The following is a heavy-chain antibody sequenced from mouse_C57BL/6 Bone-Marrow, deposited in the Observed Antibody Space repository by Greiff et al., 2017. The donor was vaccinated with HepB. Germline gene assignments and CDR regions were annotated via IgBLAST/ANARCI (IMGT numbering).Heavy chain of an antibody. V-gene: IGHV5-4*01. CDR3: ARDPDYSNLEGFAY. CDR1: GFTFSSYA. J-gene: IGHJ3*01. Sequence: EVQLMESGGGLVKPGGSLKLSCAASGFTFSSYAMSWVRQTPEKRLEWVATISDGGSYTYYPDNVKGRFTISRDNAKNNLYLQMSHLKSEDTAMYYCARDPDYSNLEGFAYWGQGTLVTVSA. D-gene: IGHD2-5*01. CDR2: ISDGGSYT.